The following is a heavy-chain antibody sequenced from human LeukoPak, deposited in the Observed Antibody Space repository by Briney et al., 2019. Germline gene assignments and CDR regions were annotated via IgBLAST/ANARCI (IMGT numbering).Heavy chain of an antibody. CDR3: AKSVGRITMIVVVAEVDY. CDR2: ISGSGGST. Sequence: PGGSLRLSCAASGFTFSSYGMSWVRQAPGKGLEWVSAISGSGGSTYYADSVKGRFTISRDNSKNTLYLQMNSLRAEDTAVYYCAKSVGRITMIVVVAEVDYWGQGTLVTVSS. CDR1: GFTFSSYG. J-gene: IGHJ4*02. D-gene: IGHD3-22*01. V-gene: IGHV3-23*01.